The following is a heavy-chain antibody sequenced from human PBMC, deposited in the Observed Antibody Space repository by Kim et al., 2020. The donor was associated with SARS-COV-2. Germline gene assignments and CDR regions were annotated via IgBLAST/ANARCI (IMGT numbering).Heavy chain of an antibody. D-gene: IGHD1-26*01. V-gene: IGHV1-3*01. J-gene: IGHJ4*02. CDR2: INAGSGNS. CDR1: GYTFTSYA. Sequence: ASVKVSCKASGYTFTSYAIHWVRQAPGQRLEWMGWINAGSGNSKSSQNFQGRVTFTRDTSASTAYMELNSLRFEDSAVYYCVRGGPAPPRFVYWGQGSLVTVSS. CDR3: VRGGPAPPRFVY.